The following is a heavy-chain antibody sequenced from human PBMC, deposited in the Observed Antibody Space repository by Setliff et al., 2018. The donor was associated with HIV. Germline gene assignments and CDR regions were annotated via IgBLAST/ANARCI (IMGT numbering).Heavy chain of an antibody. D-gene: IGHD5-12*01. CDR3: ARDGPQMATIDGDYFDY. Sequence: GASVKVSCKASGYTFTSYYMHWVRQAPGQGLEWMGIINPSGGSTSYAQKFQGRVTMTRDTSTSTVYMELSSLRSEDTAVYYCARDGPQMATIDGDYFDYWGQGTLVTVSS. CDR1: GYTFTSYY. J-gene: IGHJ4*02. CDR2: INPSGGST. V-gene: IGHV1-46*01.